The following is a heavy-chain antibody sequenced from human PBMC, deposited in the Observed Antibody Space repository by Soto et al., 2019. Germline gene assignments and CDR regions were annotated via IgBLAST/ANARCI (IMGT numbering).Heavy chain of an antibody. Sequence: GGSLRLSCAASGVPFSSYSMNWVRQAPGKGLEWVSSISSSSSYIYYADSVKGRFTISRDNAKNSLYLQMNSLRAEDTAVYYCASLRNIVVVAGYYMDVWGKGTTVTVSS. CDR2: ISSSSSYI. J-gene: IGHJ6*03. CDR1: GVPFSSYS. CDR3: ASLRNIVVVAGYYMDV. D-gene: IGHD2-15*01. V-gene: IGHV3-21*01.